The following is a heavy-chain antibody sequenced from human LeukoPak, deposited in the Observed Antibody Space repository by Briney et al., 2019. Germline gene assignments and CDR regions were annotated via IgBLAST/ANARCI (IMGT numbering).Heavy chain of an antibody. CDR2: VWYDGNNK. Sequence: GGSLRLSCAAYGFTFSSNGMHWVRQAPGKGLEWVAVVWYDGNNKYYADSVKGRFTISRDNSKNTLFLQMNSLRAEDTAVYYCARDRATDAFDSWGQGTMVTVSS. V-gene: IGHV3-33*01. J-gene: IGHJ3*02. CDR1: GFTFSSNG. CDR3: ARDRATDAFDS.